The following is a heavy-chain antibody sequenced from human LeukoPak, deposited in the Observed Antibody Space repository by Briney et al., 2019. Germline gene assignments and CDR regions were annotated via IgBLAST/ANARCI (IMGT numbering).Heavy chain of an antibody. CDR3: ARGRQDVTMIVLVMTAVSYYLDV. CDR1: GGSFSGYY. D-gene: IGHD3-22*01. CDR2: MNPSGST. Sequence: SETLSLTCAVYGGSFSGYYWTWIRQTPEKGLEWIGEMNPSGSTNYNPSLKSRVTISVEKSKNQFYLELSSVAAADTAVYYCARGRQDVTMIVLVMTAVSYYLDVWGKGTTVTVS. J-gene: IGHJ6*03. V-gene: IGHV4-34*01.